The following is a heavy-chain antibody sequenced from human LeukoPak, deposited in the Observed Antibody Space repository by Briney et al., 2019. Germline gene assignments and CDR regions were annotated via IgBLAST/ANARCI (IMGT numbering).Heavy chain of an antibody. D-gene: IGHD3-3*01. V-gene: IGHV3-30-3*01. CDR3: ARDLEGSLDY. J-gene: IGHJ4*02. CDR2: ISFDGGNK. CDR1: GFTFTTYA. Sequence: GGSLRLSCAASGFTFTTYAIHWVRQAPGKGLEWVAVISFDGGNKYYADSVKGRFTITRDNSKNMLYLQMNSLRTDDTAVYYCARDLEGSLDYWGQGTPVTVSS.